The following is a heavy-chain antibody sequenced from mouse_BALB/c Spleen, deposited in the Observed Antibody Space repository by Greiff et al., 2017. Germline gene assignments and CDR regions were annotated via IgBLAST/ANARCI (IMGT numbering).Heavy chain of an antibody. V-gene: IGHV5-12-2*01. Sequence: EVMLVESGGGLVQPGGSLKLSCAASGFTFSSYTMSWVRQTPEKRLEWVAYISNGGGSTYYPDTVKGRFTISRDNAKNTLYLQMSSLKSEDTAMYYCARVNAMDYWGQGTSVTVSS. J-gene: IGHJ4*01. CDR1: GFTFSSYT. CDR3: ARVNAMDY. CDR2: ISNGGGST.